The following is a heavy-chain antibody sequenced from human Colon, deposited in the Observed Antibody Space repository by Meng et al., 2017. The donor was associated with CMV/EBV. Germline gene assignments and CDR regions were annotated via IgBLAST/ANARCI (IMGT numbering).Heavy chain of an antibody. J-gene: IGHJ4*02. V-gene: IGHV3-21*01. CDR2: ITISSTYI. Sequence: GESLKISCVASGFNFDTYSMVWVRQAPGKGLERVSTITISSTYIYYAESVKGRFTVSRDNAKNSLYLQMKGLRAEDAAVYYCARSLGSGTRRGVDYWGQGTLVTVSS. CDR3: ARSLGSGTRRGVDY. CDR1: GFNFDTYS. D-gene: IGHD1-26*01.